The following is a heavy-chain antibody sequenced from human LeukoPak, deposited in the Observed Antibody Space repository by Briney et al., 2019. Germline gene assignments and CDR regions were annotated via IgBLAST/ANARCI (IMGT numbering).Heavy chain of an antibody. J-gene: IGHJ3*01. Sequence: GGSLRLSYAASGIIFSGYAMSWVRQAPGKGLEWVSTISGNDDWTTYADSVKDRFTISRDNSKYMVYVQMNSLRAEDTAVYYCARSRLATAGTGAFDVWGQGTKVTVSS. V-gene: IGHV3-23*01. CDR2: ISGNDDWT. CDR3: ARSRLATAGTGAFDV. CDR1: GIIFSGYA. D-gene: IGHD6-13*01.